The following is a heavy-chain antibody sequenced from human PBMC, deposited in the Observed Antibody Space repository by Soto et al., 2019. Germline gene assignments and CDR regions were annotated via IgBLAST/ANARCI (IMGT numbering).Heavy chain of an antibody. J-gene: IGHJ4*02. V-gene: IGHV4-4*07. D-gene: IGHD1-26*01. CDR1: GGSISTYY. Sequence: QVQLQESGPGLVKPSETLSLTCTVSGGSISTYYWSWSRHPAGKGLEWIGRIYTSGSTNSNPSLKSRVTMLVDTSKNQFSLRLSSVTAADTGVYYCARCGVGAPYFHYWGQGTLVTGSS. CDR3: ARCGVGAPYFHY. CDR2: IYTSGST.